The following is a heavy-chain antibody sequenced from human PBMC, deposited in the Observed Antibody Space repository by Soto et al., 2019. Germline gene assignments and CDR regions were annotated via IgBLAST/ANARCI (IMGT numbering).Heavy chain of an antibody. Sequence: VQLVESGGALVQPGGSLRLSCAASGFTFKTYNMNWVRQAPGKGLEWVSYIGTSGTPVYYADSVKGRFTISRDNAKNSLFLQMHSLIDEDTALYFCARDPSPDSSGWYYFDYWGKGTLVTVSS. CDR1: GFTFKTYN. CDR2: IGTSGTPV. J-gene: IGHJ4*02. D-gene: IGHD6-19*01. V-gene: IGHV3-48*02. CDR3: ARDPSPDSSGWYYFDY.